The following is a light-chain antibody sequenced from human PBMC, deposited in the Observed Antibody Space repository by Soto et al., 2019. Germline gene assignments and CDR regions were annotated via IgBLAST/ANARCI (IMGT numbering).Light chain of an antibody. V-gene: IGKV3-20*01. CDR2: GAS. Sequence: EIVLTQSSGTLSLSPGERATLSCRASQSVSSNYLAWYQQKPGQTPRLLIYGASNSATGIPDRFSGSGSGTDFNLTISRLEPEDFVVYYCPQYSSSLTFGGGTKVEIK. J-gene: IGKJ4*01. CDR1: QSVSSNY. CDR3: PQYSSSLT.